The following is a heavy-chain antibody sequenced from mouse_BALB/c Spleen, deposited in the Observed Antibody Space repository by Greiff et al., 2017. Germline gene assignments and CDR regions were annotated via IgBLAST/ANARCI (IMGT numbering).Heavy chain of an antibody. V-gene: IGHV3-2*02. CDR1: GYSITSDYA. CDR3: AREGQLGLGYYFDY. J-gene: IGHJ2*01. Sequence: EVMLVESGPGLVKPSQSLSLTCTVTGYSITSDYAWNWIRQFPGNKLEWMGYISYSGSTSYNPSLKSRISITRDTSKNQFFLQLNSVTTEDTATYYCAREGQLGLGYYFDYWGQGTTLTVSS. CDR2: ISYSGST. D-gene: IGHD3-3*01.